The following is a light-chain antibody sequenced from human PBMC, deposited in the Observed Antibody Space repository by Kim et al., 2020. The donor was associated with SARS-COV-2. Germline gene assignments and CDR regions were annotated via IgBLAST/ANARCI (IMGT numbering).Light chain of an antibody. V-gene: IGKV3-20*01. CDR3: QQYGSSPLYT. CDR2: AAS. CDR1: QSVDSRR. Sequence: EIVLTQSPGTVSLSPGERATLSCRASQSVDSRRLAWHQQKPGQAPRLLIFAASSRASGIPDRFSGSGSGSDFTLTISRLEPEDFAIYYCQQYGSSPLYTFGQGTKLEI. J-gene: IGKJ2*01.